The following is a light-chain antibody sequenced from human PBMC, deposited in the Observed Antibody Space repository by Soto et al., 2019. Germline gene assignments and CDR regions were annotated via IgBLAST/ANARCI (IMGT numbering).Light chain of an antibody. CDR1: QSISGTY. Sequence: VLTQSPGTLSLPSGERATLSCRASQSISGTYLAWYQQKPGQSPRLLIYSASTRAPGIPDRFSGSGSGTDFTLTISRLEPEDFAVYYCQQYGSSSWTFGQGTKVDIK. V-gene: IGKV3-20*01. CDR3: QQYGSSSWT. J-gene: IGKJ1*01. CDR2: SAS.